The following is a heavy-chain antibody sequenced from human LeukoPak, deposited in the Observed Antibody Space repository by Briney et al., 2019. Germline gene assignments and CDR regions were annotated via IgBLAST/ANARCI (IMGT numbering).Heavy chain of an antibody. Sequence: ASVKVSCKASGYTFTCYYMHWVRQAPGQGLEWMGWINPNSGGTNYAQKFQGRVTMTRYTSISTAHMELSRLRSDDTAVYYCASDGDFWSGYYTKVYWGQGTLVTVSS. CDR1: GYTFTCYY. V-gene: IGHV1-2*02. D-gene: IGHD3-3*01. CDR2: INPNSGGT. J-gene: IGHJ4*02. CDR3: ASDGDFWSGYYTKVY.